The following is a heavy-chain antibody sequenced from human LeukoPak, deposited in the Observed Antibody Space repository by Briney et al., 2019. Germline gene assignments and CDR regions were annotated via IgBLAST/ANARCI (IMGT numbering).Heavy chain of an antibody. J-gene: IGHJ4*02. Sequence: PGGSLRLSCAASGFTFSIHWMNWVRQAPGKGLEWVANIKEDGSEKYYVDSVKGRFTISRDNAKNSLCLQMTSLRAEDTAIYYCVRSGGYWGQGTLVTVSS. D-gene: IGHD1-26*01. CDR1: GFTFSIHW. CDR3: VRSGGY. CDR2: IKEDGSEK. V-gene: IGHV3-7*05.